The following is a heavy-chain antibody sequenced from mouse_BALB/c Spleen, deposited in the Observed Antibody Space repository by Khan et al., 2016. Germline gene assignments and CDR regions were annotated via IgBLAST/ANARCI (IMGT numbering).Heavy chain of an antibody. CDR1: GFNIKDTY. Sequence: VRLQQSGAELVKPGASVKLSCTASGFNIKDTYMHWVKQRPEQGLEWIGRIDPANGNTKYDPKFQGKATITADTSSNTAYLQLSSLTSEDTAVYYCARRGYDGYYVFAYWGQGTLVTVSA. V-gene: IGHV14-3*02. CDR2: IDPANGNT. D-gene: IGHD2-3*01. CDR3: ARRGYDGYYVFAY. J-gene: IGHJ3*01.